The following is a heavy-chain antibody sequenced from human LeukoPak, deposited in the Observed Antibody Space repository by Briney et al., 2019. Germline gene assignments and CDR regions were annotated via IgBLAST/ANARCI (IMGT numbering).Heavy chain of an antibody. CDR1: GFTFSSYG. CDR3: AKEGAAAGTKDY. J-gene: IGHJ4*02. CDR2: ISYDGSNK. V-gene: IGHV3-30*18. D-gene: IGHD6-13*01. Sequence: GRSLRLSCAASGFTFSSYGMHWVRQAPGKGLEWVAVISYDGSNKYYADSVKGRFTISRDNSKNTLYLQMNSLRAEDTAVYYCAKEGAAAGTKDYWGQGTLVTVSS.